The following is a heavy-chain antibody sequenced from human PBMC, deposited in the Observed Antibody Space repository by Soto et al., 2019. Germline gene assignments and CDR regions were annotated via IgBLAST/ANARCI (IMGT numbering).Heavy chain of an antibody. J-gene: IGHJ3*02. V-gene: IGHV3-11*01. D-gene: IGHD3-22*01. Sequence: LRLSCAASGFTFSDYYMSWIRQAPGKGLEWVSYISSSGSTIYYADSVKGRFTISRDNAKNSLYLQMNSLRAEDTAVYYCARAVGITMIVVVPDAFDIWGQGTMVTVSS. CDR2: ISSSGSTI. CDR1: GFTFSDYY. CDR3: ARAVGITMIVVVPDAFDI.